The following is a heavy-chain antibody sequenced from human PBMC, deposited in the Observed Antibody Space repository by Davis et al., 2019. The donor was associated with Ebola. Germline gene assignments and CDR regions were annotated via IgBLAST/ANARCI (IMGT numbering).Heavy chain of an antibody. CDR2: ISPYNGNT. J-gene: IGHJ5*02. D-gene: IGHD3-10*01. CDR1: GYTFTRYG. V-gene: IGHV1-18*01. CDR3: ARAVTMVLPSGWFDP. Sequence: PSVKVSCKASGYTFTRYGISWVRQPPGQGLEWMGWISPYNGNTNYPQNLQGRVTMTTDTSTSTAYMEVRSLRYDDTAVYYCARAVTMVLPSGWFDPWGQGTLVTVSS.